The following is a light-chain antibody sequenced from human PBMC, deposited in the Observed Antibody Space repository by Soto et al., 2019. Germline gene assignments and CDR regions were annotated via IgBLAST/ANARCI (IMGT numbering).Light chain of an antibody. CDR2: GYT. V-gene: IGLV1-40*01. Sequence: QSVLTQPPSVSGAPGQRVTISCTGSSSNIGAHYDVHWYQQLPGTAPKLLIYGYTHRPSGVPDRFSGSKSGNTASLTVSGLQAEDEAYYYCSSYAGRNNLVFGGGTKLTVL. CDR3: SSYAGRNNLV. J-gene: IGLJ2*01. CDR1: SSNIGAHYD.